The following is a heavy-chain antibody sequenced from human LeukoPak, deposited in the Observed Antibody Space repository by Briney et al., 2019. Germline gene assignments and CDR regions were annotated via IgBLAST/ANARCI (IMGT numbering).Heavy chain of an antibody. J-gene: IGHJ4*02. Sequence: ASVKVSCKASGGTFSSYAISWVRQAPGQGLEWVGGIIPIFGTANYAQKFQGRVTITADESTSTAYMELSSLRSEDTAVYYCARALSSLLPPGDYWGQGTLVTVSS. CDR3: ARALSSLLPPGDY. CDR1: GGTFSSYA. D-gene: IGHD1-26*01. V-gene: IGHV1-69*13. CDR2: IIPIFGTA.